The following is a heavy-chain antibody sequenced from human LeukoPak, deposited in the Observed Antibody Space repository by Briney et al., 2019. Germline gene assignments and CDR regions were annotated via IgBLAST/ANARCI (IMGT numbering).Heavy chain of an antibody. CDR2: IYRSGSV. Sequence: SETLSLTCNVSGYSINSGYFWGWIRQPPGKGLEWIGSIYRSGSVYYNPSLKSRVIVSADTSKNQFSLKLSSVTAADTAVYYCARGPYRYYYGSGNPFFDYWGQGTLVTVSS. V-gene: IGHV4-38-2*02. CDR3: ARGPYRYYYGSGNPFFDY. D-gene: IGHD3-10*01. J-gene: IGHJ4*02. CDR1: GYSINSGYF.